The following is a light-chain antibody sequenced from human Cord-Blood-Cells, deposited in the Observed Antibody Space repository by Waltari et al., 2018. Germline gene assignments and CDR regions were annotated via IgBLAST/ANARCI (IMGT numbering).Light chain of an antibody. CDR2: YVS. Sequence: QSALTQPASVSGSPGQSITISCTGTSSDVGGYNYVSRYQQHPGKAPKLMIYYVSNRPSGVSKRFSGSKSVNTAALTISGLQAEEEADYYCSSYTSSSTLVFGGGTKLTVL. CDR1: SSDVGGYNY. V-gene: IGLV2-14*01. J-gene: IGLJ2*01. CDR3: SSYTSSSTLV.